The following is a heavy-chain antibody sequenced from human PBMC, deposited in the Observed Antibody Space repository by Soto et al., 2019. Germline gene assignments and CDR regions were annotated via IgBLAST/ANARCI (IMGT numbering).Heavy chain of an antibody. CDR3: ARAPPCDSSCYRPEGLDFHI. Sequence: SETLSLTCAVSGGSISSGGYSWSWIRQPPGKGLEWIGYIYHSGSTNYNPSLKSRVTISVDTSKNQFSLKLSSVTAADTAVYYCARAPPCDSSCYRPEGLDFHIRGQGTMVTVS. J-gene: IGHJ3*02. CDR1: GGSISSGGYS. D-gene: IGHD3-22*01. CDR2: IYHSGST. V-gene: IGHV4-30-2*02.